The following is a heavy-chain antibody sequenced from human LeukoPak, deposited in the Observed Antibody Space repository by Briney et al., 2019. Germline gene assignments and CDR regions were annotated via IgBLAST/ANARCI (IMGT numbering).Heavy chain of an antibody. CDR3: ARQVARSLISLRLVSLDSFDI. J-gene: IGHJ3*02. D-gene: IGHD3-10*01. V-gene: IGHV4-39*07. CDR2: FSYRGGA. Sequence: SETLSLTCTASGGSIGNSSYFWGWIRQPSGKGLEWIGSFSYRGGAYHNPSLASRVTISRDTSTSQFSLKLRSVTAADTAVYYCARQVARSLISLRLVSLDSFDIWGQGTTVTVSS. CDR1: GGSIGNSSYF.